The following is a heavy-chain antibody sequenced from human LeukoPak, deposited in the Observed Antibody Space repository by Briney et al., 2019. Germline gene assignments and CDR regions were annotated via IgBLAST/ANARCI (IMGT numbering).Heavy chain of an antibody. J-gene: IGHJ3*01. Sequence: SGGSLRLSCAASGFTFDDYAMHWVRQAPGKGLEWVAAISWTSGSHGYADSVKGRFTISRDNSKSTLYLQMNSLRVEDTAEYFCGRDPNGDYVGAFEFWGQETKVAVSS. D-gene: IGHD3-16*01. CDR1: GFTFDDYA. CDR3: GRDPNGDYVGAFEF. V-gene: IGHV3-9*01. CDR2: ISWTSGSH.